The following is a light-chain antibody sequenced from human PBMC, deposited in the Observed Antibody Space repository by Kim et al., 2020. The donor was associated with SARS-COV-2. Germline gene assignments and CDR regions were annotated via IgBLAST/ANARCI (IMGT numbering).Light chain of an antibody. Sequence: EIVMTQSPATLSVSPGERATLSCRASQSVTNNLAWYQQKPGQAPRLLIYGASTRATGIPARFSGSGSGTEFTLIISSLQSEDFAVYYCQHYNNWPPETFVQGTKLEI. CDR2: GAS. CDR3: QHYNNWPPET. V-gene: IGKV3-15*01. J-gene: IGKJ2*01. CDR1: QSVTNN.